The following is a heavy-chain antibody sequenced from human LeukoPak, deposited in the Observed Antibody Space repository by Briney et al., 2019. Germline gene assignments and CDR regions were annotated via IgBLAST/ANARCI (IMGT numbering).Heavy chain of an antibody. D-gene: IGHD2-21*02. CDR1: GYSFTNYW. CDR3: ASGRTYCGGDCQNDAFDI. Sequence: GESLKISCKGSGYSFTNYWIGWVRQMPGKGLEWMGIIYPGDSNTRYSPSFQGQVTISADKSISTAYLQWSSLKASDTAMYYCASGRTYCGGDCQNDAFDIWGQGTMVTVSS. J-gene: IGHJ3*02. V-gene: IGHV5-51*01. CDR2: IYPGDSNT.